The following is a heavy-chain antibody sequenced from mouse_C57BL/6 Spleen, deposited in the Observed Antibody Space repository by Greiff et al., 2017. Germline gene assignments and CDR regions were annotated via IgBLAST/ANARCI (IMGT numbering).Heavy chain of an antibody. V-gene: IGHV1-15*01. J-gene: IGHJ3*01. CDR2: IDPETGGT. CDR3: TRGSAQRLFAY. CDR1: GYTFTDYE. Sequence: QVQLKESGAELVRPGASVTLSCKASGYTFTDYEMHWVKQTPVNGLEWIGAIDPETGGTAYNQKFKGKAILTADKSSSTAYMELRSLTSEDSAVYYCTRGSAQRLFAYWGQGTLVTVSA.